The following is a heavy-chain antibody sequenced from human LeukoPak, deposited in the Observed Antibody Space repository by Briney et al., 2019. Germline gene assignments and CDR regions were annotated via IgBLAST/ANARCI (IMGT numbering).Heavy chain of an antibody. CDR2: ISGNNDNR. V-gene: IGHV1-18*01. J-gene: IGHJ4*02. D-gene: IGHD2-2*01. Sequence: VASVNVSCKASGYTFSSYGISWVRQAPGQGLEWMGWISGNNDNRNYGQKLQGRFTMTTDSSPSTAYMEPRHLRSDNTAVYYCARDGTSTDDYWGQGTLVTVSS. CDR1: GYTFSSYG. CDR3: ARDGTSTDDY.